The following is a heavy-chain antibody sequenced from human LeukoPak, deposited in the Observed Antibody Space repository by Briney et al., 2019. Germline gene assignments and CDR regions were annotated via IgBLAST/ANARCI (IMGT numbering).Heavy chain of an antibody. J-gene: IGHJ3*02. D-gene: IGHD4-17*01. V-gene: IGHV4-59*01. CDR3: ARDYNDYVGAFNI. CDR2: IYYSGRI. CDR1: GGSISSNY. Sequence: PSETLSLTCTVSGGSISSNYWSRVRQPPGKGLEWIGCIYYSGRINYNPSLRSRVTISVDMSKNQFSLKLSSVTAADTAVYYCARDYNDYVGAFNIWGQGTMVTVSS.